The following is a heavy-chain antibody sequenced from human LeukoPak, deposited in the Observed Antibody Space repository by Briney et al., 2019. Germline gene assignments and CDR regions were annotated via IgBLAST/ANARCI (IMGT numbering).Heavy chain of an antibody. CDR2: VSSSGGNI. CDR1: GFTFSSYS. V-gene: IGHV3-48*04. D-gene: IGHD3-10*01. CDR3: VREGGSGSYSQY. Sequence: PGGSLRLSCAASGFTFSSYSMDWVRQAPGKGLEWLSYVSSSGGNIQYADSVKGRFTISRDNAKNSLYLQINNLKAEDTAVYYCVREGGSGSYSQYWGQGTLVTVSS. J-gene: IGHJ4*02.